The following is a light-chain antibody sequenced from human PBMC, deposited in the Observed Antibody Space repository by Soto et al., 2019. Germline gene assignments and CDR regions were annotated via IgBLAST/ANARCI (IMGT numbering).Light chain of an antibody. Sequence: DIQMTQTPSTLSASAGDRVTITCRASQSISSWLAWYQQKPGKAPKLLIYDASSLESGVPSRFSGSGSGTEFTLTISSLQPDDFATYYCQQYNSRTFGQGTKVDIK. V-gene: IGKV1-5*01. CDR2: DAS. CDR3: QQYNSRT. CDR1: QSISSW. J-gene: IGKJ1*01.